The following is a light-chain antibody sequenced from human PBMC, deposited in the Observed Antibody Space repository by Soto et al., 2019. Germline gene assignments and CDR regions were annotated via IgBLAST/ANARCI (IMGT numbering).Light chain of an antibody. CDR1: SSDVGGYNY. J-gene: IGLJ2*01. CDR2: DVG. V-gene: IGLV2-14*01. Sequence: QSALTQPASVSGSPGQSITISCTGTSSDVGGYNYVSWYQQHPGKAPKLIIYDVGNRPSGVSNRLSVSKSGNAASLTISGLQAEDESDDYCSSYTSSSTSYVVFGGGTKLTVL. CDR3: SSYTSSSTSYVV.